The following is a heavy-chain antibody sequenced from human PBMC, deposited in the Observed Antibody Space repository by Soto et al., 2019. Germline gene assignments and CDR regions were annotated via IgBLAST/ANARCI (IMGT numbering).Heavy chain of an antibody. CDR2: IYNGGRT. Sequence: QVQLQESGPGLVKTSETMSLTCTASGASVSSYYWSWIRQPPGKGLEWIGHIYNGGRTNYNPSLKSRFIISVDMSNTQFSLKLTSVTAADTAVYSCARTTGWPGFDFWGQGALVTVSS. CDR1: GASVSSYY. CDR3: ARTTGWPGFDF. V-gene: IGHV4-59*02. J-gene: IGHJ4*02. D-gene: IGHD6-19*01.